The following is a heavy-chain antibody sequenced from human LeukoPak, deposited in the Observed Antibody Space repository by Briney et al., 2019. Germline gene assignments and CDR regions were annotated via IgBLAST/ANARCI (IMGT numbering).Heavy chain of an antibody. CDR3: ATHMGDYYYDSSGYYYYGY. CDR1: GYTFTSYD. D-gene: IGHD3-22*01. Sequence: ASVKVSCKASGYTFTSYDINWVRQAPGKGLEWMGGFDPEDGETIYAQKFQGRVTMTEDTSTDTAYMELSSLRSEDTAVYYCATHMGDYYYDSSGYYYYGYWGQGTLVTVSS. J-gene: IGHJ4*02. V-gene: IGHV1-24*01. CDR2: FDPEDGET.